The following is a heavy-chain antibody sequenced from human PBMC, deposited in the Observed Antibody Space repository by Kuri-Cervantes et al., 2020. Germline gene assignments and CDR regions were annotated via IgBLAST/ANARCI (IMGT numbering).Heavy chain of an antibody. CDR2: IYYSGST. CDR1: GGSISSSSYY. D-gene: IGHD4/OR15-4a*01. CDR3: ASTTMVEINYFDY. Sequence: SETLSLTCTVSGGSISSSSYYWGWIRQPPGKGLEWIGSIYYSGSTYYSPSLKSRVTISVDTSKNQFSLKLSSVTAADTAVYYCASTTMVEINYFDYWGQGTLVTVSS. V-gene: IGHV4-39*07. J-gene: IGHJ4*02.